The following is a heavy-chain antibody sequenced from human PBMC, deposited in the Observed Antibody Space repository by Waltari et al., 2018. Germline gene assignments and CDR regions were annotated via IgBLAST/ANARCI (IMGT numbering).Heavy chain of an antibody. Sequence: VQLVESGGGLVQPGGSLRLACAASGLTFSNYWMHWVRQAPGKGLVWVTRSDTDGMTTDYADSVKGRFIISRDNARNTLYLQMNSLRAEDTAIYYCGSDLTGVQDFWGPGTLVTVSS. D-gene: IGHD2-8*02. V-gene: IGHV3-74*01. CDR2: SDTDGMTT. J-gene: IGHJ4*02. CDR3: GSDLTGVQDF. CDR1: GLTFSNYW.